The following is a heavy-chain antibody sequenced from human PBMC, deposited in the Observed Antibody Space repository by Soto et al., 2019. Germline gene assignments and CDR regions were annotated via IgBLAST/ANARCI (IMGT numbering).Heavy chain of an antibody. Sequence: ASVKVSCKAAGYTFTIYAMHWVRQAPGQRLEWMGWINAGNGNTKYSQKFQGRVTITRDTSASTAYMELSSLRSEDTAVYYCARAPPIEMATIQLLDYWGQGTLVTVSS. CDR3: ARAPPIEMATIQLLDY. CDR1: GYTFTIYA. D-gene: IGHD5-12*01. J-gene: IGHJ4*02. CDR2: INAGNGNT. V-gene: IGHV1-3*01.